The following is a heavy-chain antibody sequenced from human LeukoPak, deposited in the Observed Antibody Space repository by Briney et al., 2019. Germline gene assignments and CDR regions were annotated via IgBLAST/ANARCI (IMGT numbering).Heavy chain of an antibody. CDR3: AANGIAARFFDY. D-gene: IGHD6-6*01. CDR1: GFTVSSNY. CDR2: ISGSGGST. Sequence: PGGSLRLSCAASGFTVSSNYMSWVRQAPGKGLEWVSAISGSGGSTYYADSVKGRFTISRDNSKNTLYLQMNSLRAEDTAVYYCAANGIAARFFDYWGQGTLVTVSS. V-gene: IGHV3-23*01. J-gene: IGHJ4*02.